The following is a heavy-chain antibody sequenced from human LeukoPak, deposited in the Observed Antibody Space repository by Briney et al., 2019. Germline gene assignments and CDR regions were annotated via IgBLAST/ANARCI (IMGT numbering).Heavy chain of an antibody. CDR1: GFTFSDYY. J-gene: IGHJ4*02. D-gene: IGHD3-22*01. CDR3: AKDRRYYDSSGYYSYYFDY. CDR2: ISGSGGST. Sequence: GGSLRLSCAASGFTFSDYYMSWIRQAPGKGLVWVSAISGSGGSTYYADSVKGRFTISRDNSRNTLYLQMNSLRAEDTAVYYCAKDRRYYDSSGYYSYYFDYWGQGTLVTVSS. V-gene: IGHV3-23*01.